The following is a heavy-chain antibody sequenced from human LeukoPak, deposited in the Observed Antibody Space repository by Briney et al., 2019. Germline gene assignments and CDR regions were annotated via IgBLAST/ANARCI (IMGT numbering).Heavy chain of an antibody. J-gene: IGHJ4*02. V-gene: IGHV1-8*01. D-gene: IGHD6-13*01. Sequence: ASVKVSCKASGYTFTSYDINWVRQATGQGLEWMGWMNPNSGNTGYAQKFQGRVTMTRNTSISTAYMELRSLRSEDTAVYYCAKSGYSSSWYDYWGQGTLVTVSS. CDR1: GYTFTSYD. CDR3: AKSGYSSSWYDY. CDR2: MNPNSGNT.